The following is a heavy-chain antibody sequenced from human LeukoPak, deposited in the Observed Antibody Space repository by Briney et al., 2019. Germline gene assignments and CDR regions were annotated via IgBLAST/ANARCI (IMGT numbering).Heavy chain of an antibody. CDR2: IGTAGDT. V-gene: IGHV3-13*01. CDR3: ARGSSSFDAFDI. D-gene: IGHD6-13*01. CDR1: GFTFRSYA. Sequence: PPGGSLRLSCAASGFTFRSYAMSWVRQAPGKGLEWVSAIGTAGDTYYPGSVKGRFTISRENAKNSLYLQMNSLRAGDTAVYYCARGSSSFDAFDIWGQGTMVTVSS. J-gene: IGHJ3*02.